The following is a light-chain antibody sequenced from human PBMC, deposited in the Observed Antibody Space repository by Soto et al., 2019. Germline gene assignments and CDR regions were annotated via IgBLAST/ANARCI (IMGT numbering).Light chain of an antibody. CDR2: AAS. V-gene: IGKV3-15*01. Sequence: ETVITQSPFTLSVSPGDTATLSCRASQRVSNHFAWYQQKPGQAPRLLIYAASTRAAGVPVRFSGSGSETEFTLTIRSLQSEDFALYYCHQYNNWPWTFGQGTKWIS. CDR1: QRVSNH. J-gene: IGKJ1*01. CDR3: HQYNNWPWT.